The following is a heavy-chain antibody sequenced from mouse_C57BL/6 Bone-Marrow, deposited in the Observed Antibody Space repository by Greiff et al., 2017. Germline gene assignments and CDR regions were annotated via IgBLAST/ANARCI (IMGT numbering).Heavy chain of an antibody. Sequence: QVQLQQPGAELVKPGASVKLSCKASGYTFTSYWMHWVKQRPGQGLEWIGMIHPNSGSTNYNEKFKSKATLTVDKSSSTAHMQLSSLTSEDSAVYYCARYSNFYYAMDYWGQGTSVTVSS. CDR2: IHPNSGST. CDR3: ARYSNFYYAMDY. CDR1: GYTFTSYW. V-gene: IGHV1-64*01. J-gene: IGHJ4*01. D-gene: IGHD2-5*01.